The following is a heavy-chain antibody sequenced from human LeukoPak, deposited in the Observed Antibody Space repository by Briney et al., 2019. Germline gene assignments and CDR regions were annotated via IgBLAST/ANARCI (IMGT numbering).Heavy chain of an antibody. D-gene: IGHD2-2*01. V-gene: IGHV3-23*01. J-gene: IGHJ4*02. CDR3: AKDPFCPGPSCHYYFDT. CDR1: GFTFTSSA. Sequence: GGSLRLSCAASGFTFTSSAMSWVRQVPGKGLEWVSTISGSDSSASYADSVKGRFTISRDSSENTLYLQMNSLRAEDTAVYYGAKDPFCPGPSCHYYFDTWGREP. CDR2: ISGSDSSA.